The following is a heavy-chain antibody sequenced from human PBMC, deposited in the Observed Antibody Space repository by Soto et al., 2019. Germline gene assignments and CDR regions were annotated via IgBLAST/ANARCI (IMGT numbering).Heavy chain of an antibody. D-gene: IGHD4-17*01. V-gene: IGHV4-30-4*01. CDR1: GGSISSSNW. Sequence: TLSLTCAVSGGSISSSNWWSWIRQPPGKGLEWIGYIYYSGSTYYNPSLKSRVTISVDTSKNQFSLKLSSVTAADTAVYYCARVYGDSPYSYGMDVWGQGTTVTVSS. CDR3: ARVYGDSPYSYGMDV. CDR2: IYYSGST. J-gene: IGHJ6*02.